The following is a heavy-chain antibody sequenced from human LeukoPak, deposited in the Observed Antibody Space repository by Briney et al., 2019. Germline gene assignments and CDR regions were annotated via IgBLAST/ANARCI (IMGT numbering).Heavy chain of an antibody. CDR2: MSSSDSTI. CDR1: GFTFSTYE. CDR3: AREIVGAPKSPGFFAY. D-gene: IGHD1-26*01. Sequence: QPGGSLRLSCAASGFTFSTYEMNWVRQAPGKGLEWVSYMSSSDSTIYYTDSVKGRFTISRDNAKNSPFLQMNSLRAEDQAVDYSAREIVGAPKSPGFFAYWGQGTLATVSS. J-gene: IGHJ4*02. V-gene: IGHV3-48*03.